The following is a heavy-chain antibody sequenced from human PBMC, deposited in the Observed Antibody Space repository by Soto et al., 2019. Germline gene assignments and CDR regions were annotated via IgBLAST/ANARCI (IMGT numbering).Heavy chain of an antibody. D-gene: IGHD1-26*01. Sequence: QVQLQESGPGLVKPSETLSLTCTVSGVSVSPYYWSWIRLPPGKGLEWIGYIDYSGSAKYISSLKSRVTISLDTSENQFSLKLSSMTAADTAVYFCARGRPWEMYDYWGQGTLVTVSS. CDR3: ARGRPWEMYDY. V-gene: IGHV4-59*02. CDR1: GVSVSPYY. J-gene: IGHJ4*02. CDR2: IDYSGSA.